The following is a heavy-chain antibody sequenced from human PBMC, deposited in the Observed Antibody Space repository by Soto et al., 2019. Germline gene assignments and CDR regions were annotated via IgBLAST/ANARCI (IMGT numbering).Heavy chain of an antibody. CDR3: AKDGGGLAAAAVRPLGASDC. CDR2: ISGSGGTT. D-gene: IGHD6-13*01. V-gene: IGHV3-23*01. Sequence: EVQLLESGGGLVQPGGSLRLSCAASGFTFSNYAMTWVRQAPGKGLEWVSAISGSGGTTYYADSVKGRFTISRDNSKNTRYLQMNSLRVEDTALYYCAKDGGGLAAAAVRPLGASDCWGQGTLVTVSS. CDR1: GFTFSNYA. J-gene: IGHJ4*02.